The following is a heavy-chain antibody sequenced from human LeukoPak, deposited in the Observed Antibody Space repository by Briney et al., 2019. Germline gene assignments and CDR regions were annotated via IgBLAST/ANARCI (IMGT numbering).Heavy chain of an antibody. D-gene: IGHD4-17*01. CDR3: AKGSVYGDFDY. CDR2: ISGNGGGGT. CDR1: GFTFSVYA. J-gene: IGHJ4*02. V-gene: IGHV3-23*01. Sequence: GGSLRLSCAASGFTFSVYAMSWVRQAPGKGLEWVSAISGNGGGGTHHADSVKGRFTISRDNSKNTLFLQMNSLRAEDTAVYYCAKGSVYGDFDYWGQGTLVLVSS.